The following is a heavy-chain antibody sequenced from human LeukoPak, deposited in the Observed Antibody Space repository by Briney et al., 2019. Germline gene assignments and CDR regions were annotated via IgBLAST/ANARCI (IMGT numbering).Heavy chain of an antibody. Sequence: GGSLRLSCAASGFTFSSYAMSWVRQAPGKGLEWVSAISGSGGSTYYADSVKGRFTISRDNSKNTLYLQMNSLRAEDTAVHYCAKVRGNYVSVDYWGQGTLVTVSS. D-gene: IGHD1-7*01. CDR3: AKVRGNYVSVDY. J-gene: IGHJ4*02. CDR1: GFTFSSYA. V-gene: IGHV3-23*01. CDR2: ISGSGGST.